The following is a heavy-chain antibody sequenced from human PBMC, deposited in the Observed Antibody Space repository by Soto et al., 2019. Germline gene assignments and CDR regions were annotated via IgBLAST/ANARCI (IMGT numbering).Heavy chain of an antibody. J-gene: IGHJ6*03. Sequence: SETLSLTCTVSGGSISSSSYYWGWIRQPPGKGLEWIGSIYYSGSTYYNPSLKSRVTISVDTSNNQFSLNLSSVTAADTAVYYCARRDEWLLYKGLRKSYYYYMDVRGKRTKVTVSS. CDR2: IYYSGST. CDR3: ARRDEWLLYKGLRKSYYYYMDV. CDR1: GGSISSSSYY. D-gene: IGHD3-3*01. V-gene: IGHV4-39*01.